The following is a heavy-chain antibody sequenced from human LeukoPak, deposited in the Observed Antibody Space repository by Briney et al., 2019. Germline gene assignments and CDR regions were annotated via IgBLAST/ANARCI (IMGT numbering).Heavy chain of an antibody. V-gene: IGHV4-59*08. CDR2: IYYSGST. D-gene: IGHD2-21*02. Sequence: PSETLSLTWTVSGGSISSYYWSWIRQPPGKGLEWIGYIYYSGSTNYNPSLKSRVTISVDTSKNQFSLKLSSVTAADTAVYYCARQGLVVTALLRAYDAFDTWGQGTMVTVSS. CDR3: ARQGLVVTALLRAYDAFDT. J-gene: IGHJ3*02. CDR1: GGSISSYY.